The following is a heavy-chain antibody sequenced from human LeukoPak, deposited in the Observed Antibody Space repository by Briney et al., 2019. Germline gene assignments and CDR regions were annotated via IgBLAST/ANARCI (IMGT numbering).Heavy chain of an antibody. D-gene: IGHD6-13*01. V-gene: IGHV4-59*01. J-gene: IGHJ6*03. CDR1: SGSISSYY. Sequence: SETLSLTCSVSSGSISSYYWSWIRQPPGKGLEWIGYIYYSGRTSYNPSLKSRVTISVDTSKNHFSLTLSSVTAADTAVYYCARTTEAHSWRTRYYDYYMDVWGKGTTVTVSS. CDR2: IYYSGRT. CDR3: ARTTEAHSWRTRYYDYYMDV.